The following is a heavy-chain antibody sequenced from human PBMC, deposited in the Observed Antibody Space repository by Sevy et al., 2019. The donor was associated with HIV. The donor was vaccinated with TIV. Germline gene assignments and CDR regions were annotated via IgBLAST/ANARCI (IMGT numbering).Heavy chain of an antibody. J-gene: IGHJ4*02. V-gene: IGHV4-59*01. Sequence: SETLSLTCSVSGGAISSYYWSWIWQPPGKGLEWIGSFYYSGKNIYSPSLKSRVTISVDTSKNQFSLKLRSVTAADTAVYYCASEGPSYYDRSGYYRFDYWGQGTLVTVSS. CDR1: GGAISSYY. CDR3: ASEGPSYYDRSGYYRFDY. CDR2: FYYSGKN. D-gene: IGHD3-22*01.